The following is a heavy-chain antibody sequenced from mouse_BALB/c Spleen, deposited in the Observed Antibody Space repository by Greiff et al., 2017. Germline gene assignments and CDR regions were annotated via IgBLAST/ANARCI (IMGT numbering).Heavy chain of an antibody. J-gene: IGHJ4*01. CDR2: ISCYNGAT. V-gene: IGHV1S34*01. Sequence: LVKTGASVKISCKASGYSFTGYYMHWVKQSHGKCLEWIGYISCYNGATSYNQKFKGKATFTVDTSSSTAYMQFNSLTSEDSAVYYCARGITFYAMDYWGQGTSVTVSS. CDR3: ARGITFYAMDY. CDR1: GYSFTGYY. D-gene: IGHD1-1*01.